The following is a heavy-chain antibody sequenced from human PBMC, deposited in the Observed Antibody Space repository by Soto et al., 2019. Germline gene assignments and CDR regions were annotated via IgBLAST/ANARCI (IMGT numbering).Heavy chain of an antibody. Sequence: PGGSVRLSCAASGFTFSRYSMNWVRQAPGKGLEWVSYISSSSSTIYYADSVKGRFTISRDNAKNSLYLQMNSLRDEDTAVYYCGGDSSGYFYPDVFDIWGQGTMVTVSS. D-gene: IGHD3-22*01. V-gene: IGHV3-48*02. CDR2: ISSSSSTI. CDR1: GFTFSRYS. CDR3: GGDSSGYFYPDVFDI. J-gene: IGHJ3*02.